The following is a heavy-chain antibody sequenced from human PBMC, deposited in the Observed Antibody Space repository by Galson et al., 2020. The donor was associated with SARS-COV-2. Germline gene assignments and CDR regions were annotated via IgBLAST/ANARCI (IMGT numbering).Heavy chain of an antibody. CDR1: GSTFSGAA. J-gene: IGHJ4*02. V-gene: IGHV3-73*01. D-gene: IGHD3-22*01. CDR2: IKSKANSYAT. CDR3: TIDYYDGSAYSHFDD. Sequence: GESLKISCAASGSTFSGAAMHWVRQASGKGLEWVGRIKSKANSYATVYAASVKGRFTISRDDSKNTAYLQMNSLKTEDTAVYYCTIDYYDGSAYSHFDDWAQGTLVTVSP.